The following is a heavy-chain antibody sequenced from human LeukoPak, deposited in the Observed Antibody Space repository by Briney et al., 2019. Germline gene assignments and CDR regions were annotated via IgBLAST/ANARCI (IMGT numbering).Heavy chain of an antibody. CDR1: GFTFSSYG. D-gene: IGHD5-18*01. V-gene: IGHV3-30*02. Sequence: PGGSLRLSCAASGFTFSSYGMHWVRQAPGKGLEWVAFIRHDGSNKYYADSVKGRFTISRDNSKNTLYLQMNSLRAEDTAVYYCAKLGGYSSPGGDYWGQGTLVTVSS. CDR3: AKLGGYSSPGGDY. CDR2: IRHDGSNK. J-gene: IGHJ4*02.